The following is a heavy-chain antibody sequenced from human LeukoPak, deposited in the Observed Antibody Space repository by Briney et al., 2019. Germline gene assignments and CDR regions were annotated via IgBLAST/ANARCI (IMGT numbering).Heavy chain of an antibody. J-gene: IGHJ4*02. CDR3: ARANFLYCSSTTCLFDY. Sequence: ASVKVSCKASGYTFTDYYLHWVRQAPGQGFEWMGWMNPNSGDTNYAQKFQGRVTMTRDTSISTAHMEMSRLRSDDTAVYYCARANFLYCSSTTCLFDYWGPGTLVTVSS. CDR1: GYTFTDYY. CDR2: MNPNSGDT. D-gene: IGHD2-2*01. V-gene: IGHV1-2*02.